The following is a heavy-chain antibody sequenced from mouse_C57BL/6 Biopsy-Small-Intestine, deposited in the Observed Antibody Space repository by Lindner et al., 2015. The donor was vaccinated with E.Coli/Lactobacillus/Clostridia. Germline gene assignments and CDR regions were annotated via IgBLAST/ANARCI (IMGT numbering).Heavy chain of an antibody. CDR3: ARGGSFSNYRYFDV. Sequence: VQLQESGPELVKPGASVKISCKASGYAFSSSWMNWVKQRPGKGLEWIGRISPGDGNTNYNGKFNGRATLTADKSSNTAYMQLSSLTSEDSAVYFCARGGSFSNYRYFDVWGAGTTVTVSS. CDR2: ISPGDGNT. J-gene: IGHJ1*01. CDR1: GYAFSSSW. V-gene: IGHV1-82*01. D-gene: IGHD2-5*01.